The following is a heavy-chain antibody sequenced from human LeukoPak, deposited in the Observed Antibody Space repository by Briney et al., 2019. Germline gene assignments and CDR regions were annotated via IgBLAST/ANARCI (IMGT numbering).Heavy chain of an antibody. J-gene: IGHJ3*02. CDR2: FDPEDGET. CDR3: ATDTYSSSRTHAFDI. V-gene: IGHV1-24*01. D-gene: IGHD6-13*01. CDR1: GYTLTELS. Sequence: VASVKVSCKVSGYTLTELSMHWVRQAPGKGLEWMGGFDPEDGETIYAQKFQGRVTMTEDTSTDTAYMELSSLRSEDTAVYYCATDTYSSSRTHAFDIWGQGTMVTVSS.